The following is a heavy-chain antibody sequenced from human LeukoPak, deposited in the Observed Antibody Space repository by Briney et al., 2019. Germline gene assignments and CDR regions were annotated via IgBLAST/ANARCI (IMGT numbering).Heavy chain of an antibody. CDR2: MYSGGST. D-gene: IGHD3-16*02. Sequence: GGSLRLSCAASGFTVSDNYMSWVRQAPGKGLEWVSVMYSGGSTYYADSVKGRFTISRDNSKNTLYLQMNSLRAEDTAVYYCARYGRDYDYVWGSYPMGYYYYNMDVWGKGTTVTISS. J-gene: IGHJ6*03. CDR1: GFTVSDNY. CDR3: ARYGRDYDYVWGSYPMGYYYYNMDV. V-gene: IGHV3-66*01.